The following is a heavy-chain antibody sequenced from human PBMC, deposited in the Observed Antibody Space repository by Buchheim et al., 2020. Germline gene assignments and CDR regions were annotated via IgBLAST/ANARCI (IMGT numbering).Heavy chain of an antibody. D-gene: IGHD3-9*01. J-gene: IGHJ4*02. CDR2: ISSSSSTI. V-gene: IGHV3-48*01. CDR1: GFTFSSYS. Sequence: EVQLVESGGGLVQPGGSLRLSCAASGFTFSSYSMNWVRQAPGKGLEWVSYISSSSSTIYYADSVKGRFTISRDNAKNSLYLKMNSQRAEDTAVYYCARDKALYEILTGYYNVDYFDYWGQGTL. CDR3: ARDKALYEILTGYYNVDYFDY.